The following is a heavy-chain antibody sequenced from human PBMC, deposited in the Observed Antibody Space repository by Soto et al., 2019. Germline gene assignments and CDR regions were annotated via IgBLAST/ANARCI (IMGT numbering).Heavy chain of an antibody. Sequence: SVKVSCKASGGTFSSYAISWVRQAPGQGLEWMGGIIPIFGTANYAQKFQGRVTITADKSTSTAYMELSSLRSEDTAVYYCEEYYSDSSAYFNCFDPWGSGNQVTV. CDR3: EEYYSDSSAYFNCFDP. J-gene: IGHJ5*02. CDR1: GGTFSSYA. V-gene: IGHV1-69*06. D-gene: IGHD3-22*01. CDR2: IIPIFGTA.